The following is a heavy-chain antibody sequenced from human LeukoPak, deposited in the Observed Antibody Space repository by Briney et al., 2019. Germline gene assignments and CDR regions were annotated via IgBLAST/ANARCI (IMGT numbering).Heavy chain of an antibody. V-gene: IGHV3-23*01. D-gene: IGHD3-3*01. CDR2: ITGSGGRA. CDR3: AKDCDWSGYYFQYMDV. J-gene: IGHJ6*03. CDR1: GFTFSTYA. Sequence: PGESLILSCAASGFTFSTYAMNWVRQAPGKGLQWVSSITGSGGRAFYADSVKGRFTVSRDNSRNTLFLEMSSLRAEDTAIYYCAKDCDWSGYYFQYMDVWGKGTPVTVSS.